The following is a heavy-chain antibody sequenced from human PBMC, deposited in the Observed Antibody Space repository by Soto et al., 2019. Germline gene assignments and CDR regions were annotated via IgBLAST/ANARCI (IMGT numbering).Heavy chain of an antibody. J-gene: IGHJ3*02. CDR3: ARRWGYDAFDI. Sequence: QVQLVESGGGVVQPGRSLRLSCAASGFTFSSYGMHWVRQAPGKGLEWVAVIWYDGSNKYYADSVKGRFTISRDNSKNTLYLQMNSLRAEAAAGYYCARRWGYDAFDIWGQGTMVTVSS. D-gene: IGHD3-16*01. CDR1: GFTFSSYG. V-gene: IGHV3-33*01. CDR2: IWYDGSNK.